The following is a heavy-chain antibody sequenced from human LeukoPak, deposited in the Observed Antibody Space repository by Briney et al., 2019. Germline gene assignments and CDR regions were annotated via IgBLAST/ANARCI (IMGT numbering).Heavy chain of an antibody. J-gene: IGHJ4*02. V-gene: IGHV1-2*02. D-gene: IGHD6-13*01. CDR3: ARATLSSSPADY. Sequence: ASVKVSCKASGYTFTGYYMRWVRQAPGQGLEWMGWINPNSGGTNYAQKFQGRVTMTRDTPISTAYMELSRLRSDDTAVYYCARATLSSSPADYWGQGTLVTVSS. CDR1: GYTFTGYY. CDR2: INPNSGGT.